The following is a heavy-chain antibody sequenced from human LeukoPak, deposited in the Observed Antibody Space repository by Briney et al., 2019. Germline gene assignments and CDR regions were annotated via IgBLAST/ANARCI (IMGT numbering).Heavy chain of an antibody. Sequence: PSETLSLTCAVSGGSISSYYGSWIRQPPGKGLEWIGYIYYSGSTNYNPSLKSRVTISVDTSKNQFSLKLSSVTAADTAVYYCARGLGDYWGQGTLVTVSS. CDR1: GGSISSYY. CDR2: IYYSGST. CDR3: ARGLGDY. J-gene: IGHJ4*02. D-gene: IGHD3-3*01. V-gene: IGHV4-59*01.